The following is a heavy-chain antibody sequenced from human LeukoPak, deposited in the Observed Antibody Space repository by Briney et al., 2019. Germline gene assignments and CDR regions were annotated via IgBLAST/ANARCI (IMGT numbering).Heavy chain of an antibody. CDR2: IWYDGNNK. D-gene: IGHD6-19*01. V-gene: IGHV3-33*01. CDR1: GFTFRTYG. CDR3: ARDSRLLDSGWYGNFFDY. Sequence: GGSLRLSCAASGFTFRTYGMHWVRQAPGKGLEWVAVIWYDGNNKYYPDSVKGRFTISRDNSKNTLYLEMNSLRAEDTAVYYCARDSRLLDSGWYGNFFDYWGHGTLVTVSS. J-gene: IGHJ4*01.